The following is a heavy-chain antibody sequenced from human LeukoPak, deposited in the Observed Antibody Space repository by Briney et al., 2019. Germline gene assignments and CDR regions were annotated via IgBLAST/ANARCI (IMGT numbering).Heavy chain of an antibody. CDR1: GVSISSYY. CDR3: ARVQITMVQCGGILFDP. D-gene: IGHD3-10*01. V-gene: IGHV4-59*12. Sequence: SETLSLTCTASGVSISSYYWSWIRQPPGKGLEWIGYIYYSGSTNYNHSLKSRVTISVDTSTDQFSLKLSSVTAADTAVYYCARVQITMVQCGGILFDPWGQGTLVTVSS. CDR2: IYYSGST. J-gene: IGHJ5*02.